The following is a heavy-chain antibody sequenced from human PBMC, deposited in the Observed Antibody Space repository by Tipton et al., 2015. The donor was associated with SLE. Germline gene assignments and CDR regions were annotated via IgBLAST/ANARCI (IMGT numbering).Heavy chain of an antibody. J-gene: IGHJ6*02. CDR2: IHAGDSDT. Sequence: QLVQSGAEVKKPGESLRISCKGSGYSFTNYWIGWVRQVPGKGLEWVGIIHAGDSDTRFSPSFQGQVTISADTSIGTVYLQWSSLKASDTGMYYCARQDQRGYYYYGMDVWGQGTTVTVSS. CDR3: ARQDQRGYYYYGMDV. D-gene: IGHD3-3*01. V-gene: IGHV5-51*01. CDR1: GYSFTNYW.